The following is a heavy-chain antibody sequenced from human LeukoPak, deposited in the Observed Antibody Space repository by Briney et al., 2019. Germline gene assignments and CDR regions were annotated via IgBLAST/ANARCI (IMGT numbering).Heavy chain of an antibody. CDR2: INPNSGGT. V-gene: IGHV1-2*02. CDR1: GYTFTGYY. Sequence: ASVKVSCKASGYTFTGYYMHWVRQAPGQGLEWMGWINPNSGGTNYAQKFQGRVTMTRDTSISTAYMELSRLRSDDPAVYYCARWGFGFLSALFDPWGQGTLVTVSS. J-gene: IGHJ5*02. D-gene: IGHD3-16*01. CDR3: ARWGFGFLSALFDP.